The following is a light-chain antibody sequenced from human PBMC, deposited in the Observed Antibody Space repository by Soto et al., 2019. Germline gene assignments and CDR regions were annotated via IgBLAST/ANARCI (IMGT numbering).Light chain of an antibody. CDR2: RAS. CDR1: QSINSL. Sequence: DIQMTQTPSTLSASVGDRVTITCRASQSINSLLAWYQQKPGKGPTLLIYRASRLESGVPSRFSGSGSGTEFALTISSLQPADFATYYCQQYETYSWTFGQGTKVDIK. V-gene: IGKV1-5*03. J-gene: IGKJ1*01. CDR3: QQYETYSWT.